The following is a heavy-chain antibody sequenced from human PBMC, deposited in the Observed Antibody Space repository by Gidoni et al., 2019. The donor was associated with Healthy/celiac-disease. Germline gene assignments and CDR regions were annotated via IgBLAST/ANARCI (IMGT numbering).Heavy chain of an antibody. CDR2: ISGSGGST. V-gene: IGHV3-23*01. D-gene: IGHD3-3*01. Sequence: EVQLLESGGGLVQPGGSLRLSCAASGFPFSSYAMSWVRQAPGKGLEWVSAISGSGGSTYYADSVKGRFTISRDNSKNTLYLQMNSLRAEDTAVYYCAKDLGSYYDFWSGYTFDYWGQGTLVTVSS. J-gene: IGHJ4*02. CDR1: GFPFSSYA. CDR3: AKDLGSYYDFWSGYTFDY.